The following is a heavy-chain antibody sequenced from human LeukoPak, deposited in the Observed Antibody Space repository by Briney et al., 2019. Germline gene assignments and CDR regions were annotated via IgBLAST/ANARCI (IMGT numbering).Heavy chain of an antibody. D-gene: IGHD6-6*01. J-gene: IGHJ3*01. CDR3: VKAYSSSTDAFDV. CDR2: ISSSGGST. CDR1: GFTFSSYA. Sequence: PGGSLRLSCAAPGFTFSSYAMSWVRQAPGKGLEWVSGISSSGGSTYYADSVKGRFTISRDNSKNTLYLQMNSLRAEDTAVYYCVKAYSSSTDAFDVWGQGTMVTVSS. V-gene: IGHV3-23*01.